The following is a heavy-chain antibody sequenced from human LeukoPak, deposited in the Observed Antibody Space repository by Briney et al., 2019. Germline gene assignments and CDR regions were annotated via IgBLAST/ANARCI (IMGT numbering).Heavy chain of an antibody. CDR3: ATLAGTIPY. D-gene: IGHD1-7*01. Sequence: GGSLRLSCAASGFTFSTYAMHGVRQAPEKGLEYVSAISSNGGSTYYADSVKGRFTISRDNSKNTLYLQMDSLRAEDMAVYYCATLAGTIPYWGQGTLVTVSS. CDR2: ISSNGGST. J-gene: IGHJ4*02. CDR1: GFTFSTYA. V-gene: IGHV3-64*02.